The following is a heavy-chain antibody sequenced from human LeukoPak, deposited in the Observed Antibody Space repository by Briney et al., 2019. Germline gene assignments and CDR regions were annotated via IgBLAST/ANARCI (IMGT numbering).Heavy chain of an antibody. CDR2: IYPGDSDT. CDR1: GYNFTTYW. V-gene: IGHV5-51*01. CDR3: TRLKLLYSTSSDYYYYYMDV. D-gene: IGHD6-6*01. J-gene: IGHJ6*03. Sequence: GESLKISCKGSGYNFTTYWIGWVRQMPGKGLEWMGIIYPGDSDTGYSPSFQGQVTISADKSISTAYLQWSSLKASDTAIYYCTRLKLLYSTSSDYYYYYMDVWGKGTTVTVSS.